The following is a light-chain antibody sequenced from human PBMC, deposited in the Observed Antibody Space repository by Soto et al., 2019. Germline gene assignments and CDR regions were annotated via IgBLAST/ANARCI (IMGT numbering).Light chain of an antibody. CDR2: DND. V-gene: IGLV1-51*01. CDR1: SSNIGNSY. J-gene: IGLJ1*01. CDR3: GTWDSSLSAGI. Sequence: QSVLTQPPSVSAAPGQKVTISCSGSSSNIGNSYVSWYQQLPGTAPKLLIYDNDKRPSGIPDRFSGSKSGSSATLGITGLQTGDEADYYCGTWDSSLSAGIFGIGTKVTVL.